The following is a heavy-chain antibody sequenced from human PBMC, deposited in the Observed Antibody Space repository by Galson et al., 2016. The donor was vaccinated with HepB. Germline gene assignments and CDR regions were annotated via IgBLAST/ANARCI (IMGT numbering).Heavy chain of an antibody. CDR1: GFSFSNYN. CDR2: ISGTSTHI. D-gene: IGHD3-10*01. Sequence: SLRLSCAASGFSFSNYNMNWVRQAPGKGPEWVSSISGTSTHIYYADSVKGRFTISRDNAKNSLYLQMNSLRAEDTAMYYCARDRIMMLRGVTNWLDPWGQGTLVTVSS. V-gene: IGHV3-21*01. CDR3: ARDRIMMLRGVTNWLDP. J-gene: IGHJ5*02.